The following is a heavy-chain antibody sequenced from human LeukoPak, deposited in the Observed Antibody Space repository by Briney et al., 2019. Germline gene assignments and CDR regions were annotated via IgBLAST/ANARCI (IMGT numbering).Heavy chain of an antibody. J-gene: IGHJ3*02. D-gene: IGHD1-1*01. CDR1: GRSFSGYY. V-gene: IGHV4-34*01. CDR2: IYYSGST. Sequence: SETLSLTCAVYGRSFSGYYWSWIRQPPGKGLEWIGSIYYSGSTYYNPSLKSRVTISVDTSKNQFSLKLSSVTAADTAVYYCARDFDWNDLAFDIWGQGTMVTVSS. CDR3: ARDFDWNDLAFDI.